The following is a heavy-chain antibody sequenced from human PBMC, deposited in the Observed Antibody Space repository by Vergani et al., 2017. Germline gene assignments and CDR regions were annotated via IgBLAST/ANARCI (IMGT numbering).Heavy chain of an antibody. Sequence: EVHLLESGGGQVEAGGSLRLSCVASGFTFSNSAMSWVRQTSGKGLEWVSAISGHGDRTYYADSVKGRFTISRDNSKNTLYLQMNSLRAEDTAVYYCAKAGVGGWYMFRVAAFDIWGQGTMVTVSS. J-gene: IGHJ3*02. CDR2: ISGHGDRT. V-gene: IGHV3-23*01. D-gene: IGHD6-19*01. CDR3: AKAGVGGWYMFRVAAFDI. CDR1: GFTFSNSA.